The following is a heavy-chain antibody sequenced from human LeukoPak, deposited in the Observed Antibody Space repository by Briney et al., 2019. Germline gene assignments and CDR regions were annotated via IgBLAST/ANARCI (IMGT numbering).Heavy chain of an antibody. CDR1: GFTFSSYA. CDR3: ARDYGTVTTAYNWFDP. D-gene: IGHD4-17*01. J-gene: IGHJ5*02. V-gene: IGHV3-23*01. Sequence: RGSLRLSCADSGFTFSSYAMRWVRQAPGKGLEWVSGYSGSGGSTDYADSVKGRFTISRDNSKNTLYLQMNSLRAEDTAVYYCARDYGTVTTAYNWFDPWGQGTLVTVSS. CDR2: YSGSGGST.